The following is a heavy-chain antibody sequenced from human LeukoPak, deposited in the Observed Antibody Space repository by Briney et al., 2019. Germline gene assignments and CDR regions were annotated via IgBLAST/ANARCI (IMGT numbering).Heavy chain of an antibody. J-gene: IGHJ4*02. Sequence: GGSLRLPCAASGFTFSSYAMSWVRRAPGKGLEWVSDISGSGGSTGYADSVKGRFTISRDNSKNTLYLQMNSLRVEDTAVYYCASGGSSWQRGFDSWGQGTLVTVSS. D-gene: IGHD6-13*01. CDR2: ISGSGGST. CDR3: ASGGSSWQRGFDS. V-gene: IGHV3-23*01. CDR1: GFTFSSYA.